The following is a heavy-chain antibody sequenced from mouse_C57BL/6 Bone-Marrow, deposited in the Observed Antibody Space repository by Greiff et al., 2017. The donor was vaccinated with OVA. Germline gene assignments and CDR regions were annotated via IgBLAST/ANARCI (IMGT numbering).Heavy chain of an antibody. CDR3: ARQSYGNSYFDY. D-gene: IGHD2-1*01. V-gene: IGHV1-81*01. CDR1: GYTFTSYG. CDR2: IYPRSGNT. Sequence: QVQLKQSGAELARPGASVKLSCKASGYTFTSYGISWVKQRTGQGLEWIGEIYPRSGNTYYNEKFKGKATLTADKSSSTAYMELRSLTSEDSAVYFCARQSYGNSYFDYWGQGTTLTVSS. J-gene: IGHJ2*01.